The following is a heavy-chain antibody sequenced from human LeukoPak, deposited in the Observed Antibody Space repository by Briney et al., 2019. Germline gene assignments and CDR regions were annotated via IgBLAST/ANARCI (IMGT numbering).Heavy chain of an antibody. J-gene: IGHJ4*02. V-gene: IGHV3-21*01. CDR2: ISSSGSYI. Sequence: GGSLRLSCAASGFAFNTYTMTWVRQPSGKGLEWVSSISSSGSYIYQTDSVKGRFSISRDNAKTSLYLQMNSLRAEDTAVYYCARVAGYCSSTSSCYNDYWGQGTLVTVSS. CDR1: GFAFNTYT. D-gene: IGHD2-2*01. CDR3: ARVAGYCSSTSSCYNDY.